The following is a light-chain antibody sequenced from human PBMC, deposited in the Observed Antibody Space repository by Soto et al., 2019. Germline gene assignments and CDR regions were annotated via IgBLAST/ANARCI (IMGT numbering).Light chain of an antibody. Sequence: EVVFTQSPATLSFSPGERATLSCXASQSVSSSYLAWYQQKPGQAPRLLIYGASSRATGIPDRFSGSGSGTDFTLTISRLEPEDFAVYYCQQYGSSPPSITFGQGTRLEIK. V-gene: IGKV3-20*01. CDR1: QSVSSSY. J-gene: IGKJ5*01. CDR3: QQYGSSPPSIT. CDR2: GAS.